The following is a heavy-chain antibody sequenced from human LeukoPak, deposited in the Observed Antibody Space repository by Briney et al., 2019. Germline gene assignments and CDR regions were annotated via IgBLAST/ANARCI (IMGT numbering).Heavy chain of an antibody. CDR3: ARHSLTWSSIDN. Sequence: GESLKISCKGSGYSFTIYWIGWVRQMPGKGLEWMGIIYPGNSDTRYSPSFQGQVTISADNSISTAYLQWSSLKASDTAMYYCARHSLTWSSIDNWGQGTLVTVSS. CDR1: GYSFTIYW. D-gene: IGHD3-10*01. V-gene: IGHV5-51*01. J-gene: IGHJ4*02. CDR2: IYPGNSDT.